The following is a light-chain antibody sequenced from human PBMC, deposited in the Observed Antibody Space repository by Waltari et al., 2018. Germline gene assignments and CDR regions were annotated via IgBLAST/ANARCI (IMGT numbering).Light chain of an antibody. CDR2: GAS. Sequence: DIQMTQSPSSLSASVGDRVTITCRASQSISSYLNWYQQKPGKAPKLLIYGASSLPSGVPPRFSGSGSGTDFTLTISSLQPEDFATYHCQQTDSFPRTFGQGTKVEIK. CDR1: QSISSY. J-gene: IGKJ1*01. V-gene: IGKV1-39*01. CDR3: QQTDSFPRT.